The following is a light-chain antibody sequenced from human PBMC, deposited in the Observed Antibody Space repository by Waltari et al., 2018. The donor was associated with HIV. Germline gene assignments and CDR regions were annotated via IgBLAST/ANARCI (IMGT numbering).Light chain of an antibody. CDR3: QQFQTFPLT. V-gene: IGKV1-13*02. CDR2: EAS. CDR1: QGITNA. Sequence: AIQLTQSPSSLSASVGDRVTITCRTSQGITNAIAWYQQRPGKPPKLLIYEASNVDSGVPSRFSGSGSWTDFTLTISSLQPEDFATYYCQQFQTFPLTFGGGTNIEIK. J-gene: IGKJ4*01.